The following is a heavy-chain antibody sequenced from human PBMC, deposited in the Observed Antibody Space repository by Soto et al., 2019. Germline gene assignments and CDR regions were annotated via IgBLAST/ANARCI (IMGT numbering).Heavy chain of an antibody. CDR3: ARGGNWGARDFDY. V-gene: IGHV1-18*01. CDR2: ISAYNGHT. CDR1: GYTFINYG. D-gene: IGHD3-16*01. Sequence: QVQLVQSGGEVKRPGASVRVSCKASGYTFINYGISWVRQAPGQGLEWMGWISAYNGHTDYAQKFQGRVTMTTDTLTNTVSMELRSLRFDDTAVYYCARGGNWGARDFDYWGQGTLITVSS. J-gene: IGHJ4*02.